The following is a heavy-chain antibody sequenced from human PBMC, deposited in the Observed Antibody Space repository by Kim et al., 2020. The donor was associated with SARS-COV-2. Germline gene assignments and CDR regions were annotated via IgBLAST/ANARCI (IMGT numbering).Heavy chain of an antibody. J-gene: IGHJ4*02. CDR1: GGSLSGYY. Sequence: SETLSLTCAVYGGSLSGYYWSWIRQPPGKVLEWIGEIHPFGNTDYQPSLKSRITMSLDTSNNHFSLKLSSVTAADTAMYFCARGQDTAKVGYLGQGTLVTVSS. D-gene: IGHD5-18*01. CDR2: IHPFGNT. CDR3: ARGQDTAKVGY. V-gene: IGHV4-34*01.